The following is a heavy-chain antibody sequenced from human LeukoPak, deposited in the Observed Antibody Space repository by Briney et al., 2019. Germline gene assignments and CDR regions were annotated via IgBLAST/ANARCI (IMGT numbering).Heavy chain of an antibody. V-gene: IGHV4-61*01. Sequence: PSETLSLTRTVSGGSVSSGSYYWSWIRQPPGKGLEWIGYIYYSGSTNYNPSLKSRVTISVDTSKNQFSLKLSSVTAADTAVYYCARASPRVQMATISSTEGNAFDIWGQGTMVTVSS. D-gene: IGHD5-24*01. CDR3: ARASPRVQMATISSTEGNAFDI. CDR2: IYYSGST. CDR1: GGSVSSGSYY. J-gene: IGHJ3*02.